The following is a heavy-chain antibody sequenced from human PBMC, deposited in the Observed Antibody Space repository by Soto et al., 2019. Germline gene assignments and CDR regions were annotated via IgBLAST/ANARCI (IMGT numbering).Heavy chain of an antibody. J-gene: IGHJ3*02. D-gene: IGHD3-22*01. CDR2: IYHSGST. Sequence: QLQLQESGSGLVKPSQTLSLTCAVSGGSISSGGYSWSWIRQPPGKGLEWIGYIYHSGSTYYNPSLKSRGTISVDRSKNHFSLKLSSVTAADTAVYYCARGEYYYDSSGYYYVVSAFDIWGQGTMVTVSS. V-gene: IGHV4-30-2*01. CDR3: ARGEYYYDSSGYYYVVSAFDI. CDR1: GGSISSGGYS.